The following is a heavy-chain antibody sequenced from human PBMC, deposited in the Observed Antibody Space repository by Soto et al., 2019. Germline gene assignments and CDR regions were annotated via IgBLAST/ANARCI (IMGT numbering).Heavy chain of an antibody. J-gene: IGHJ4*02. CDR3: ATISRYSNSWEGYFYY. D-gene: IGHD6-13*01. CDR2: IYPGDSDT. V-gene: IGHV5-51*01. CDR1: GHSFTTYW. Sequence: ESLKISCKGSGHSFTTYWIGWVRQMPGKGLEWMGIIYPGDSDTRYSPSFQGQVTISADKSISTAYLQWSSLKASDTAMYYCATISRYSNSWEGYFYYWGQGILVTV.